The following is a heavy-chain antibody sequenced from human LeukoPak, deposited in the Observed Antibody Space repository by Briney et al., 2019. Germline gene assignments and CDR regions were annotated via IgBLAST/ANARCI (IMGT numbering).Heavy chain of an antibody. V-gene: IGHV4-31*03. CDR2: IYYSGST. CDR3: ASESSESLGRYFDY. Sequence: PSQTLSLTCTVSGGSISSGGYYWSWIRQHPGKGLEWIGYIYYSGSTYYNLSLKSRVTISVDTSKNQFSLKLSSVTAADTAVYYCASESSESLGRYFDYWGQGTLVTVSS. J-gene: IGHJ4*02. CDR1: GGSISSGGYY. D-gene: IGHD3-22*01.